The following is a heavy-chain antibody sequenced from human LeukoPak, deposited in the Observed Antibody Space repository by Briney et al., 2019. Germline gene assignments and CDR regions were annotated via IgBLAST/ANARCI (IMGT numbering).Heavy chain of an antibody. V-gene: IGHV1-2*06. J-gene: IGHJ2*01. CDR1: GYTFTSYY. CDR3: ARVASGYYDSSGYVDWYFDL. D-gene: IGHD3-22*01. CDR2: INPNSGGT. Sequence: ASVKVSCKASGYTFTSYYMHWVRQAPGQGLEWMGRINPNSGGTNCAQKFQGRVTMTRDTSISTAYMELSRLRSDDTAVYYCARVASGYYDSSGYVDWYFDLWGRGTLVTVSS.